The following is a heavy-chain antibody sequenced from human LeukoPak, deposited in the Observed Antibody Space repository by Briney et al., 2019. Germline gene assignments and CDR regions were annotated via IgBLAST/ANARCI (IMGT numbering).Heavy chain of an antibody. CDR3: ARVPVAYYYDSSGYYTAPVDY. V-gene: IGHV3-7*01. D-gene: IGHD3-22*01. CDR1: GFTFSSYW. J-gene: IGHJ4*02. CDR2: VKQDGSEK. Sequence: GGSLRLSCAASGFTFSSYWMSWVRQAPGKGLEWVANVKQDGSEKYYVDSVKGRFTISRDNAKNSLYLQMNSLRAEDTAVYYCARVPVAYYYDSSGYYTAPVDYWGQGTLVTVSS.